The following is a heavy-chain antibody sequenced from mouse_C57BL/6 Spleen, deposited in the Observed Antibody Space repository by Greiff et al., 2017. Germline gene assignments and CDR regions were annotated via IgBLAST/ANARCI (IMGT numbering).Heavy chain of an antibody. D-gene: IGHD2-4*01. Sequence: EVKLVESGPGMVKPSQSLSLTCTVTGYSITSGYDWHWIRHFPGNKLEWMGYISYSGSTNYNPSLKSRISITHDTSKNHFFLKLNSVATEDTATYYCARGYDYDGYFDVWGTGTTVTVSS. CDR3: ARGYDYDGYFDV. V-gene: IGHV3-1*01. CDR2: ISYSGST. J-gene: IGHJ1*03. CDR1: GYSITSGYD.